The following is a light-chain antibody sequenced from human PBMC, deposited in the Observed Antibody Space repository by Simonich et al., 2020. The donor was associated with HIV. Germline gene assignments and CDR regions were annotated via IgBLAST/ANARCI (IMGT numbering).Light chain of an antibody. CDR3: QAWDSSTGWV. V-gene: IGLV3-1*01. CDR2: QDS. CDR1: TLGDKY. J-gene: IGLJ3*02. Sequence: SYELTQPPSVSVSPGQTASINCSGDTLGDKYACWYQQKPGQSPVLVIYQDSKRPSGIPERFSGSNSGNTATLTISGTQAMDEADYYCQAWDSSTGWVFGGGTKLTVL.